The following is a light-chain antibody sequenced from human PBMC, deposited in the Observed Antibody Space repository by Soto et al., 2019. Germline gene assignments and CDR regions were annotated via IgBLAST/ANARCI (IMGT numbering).Light chain of an antibody. CDR3: SSYTSSSTPWV. CDR2: EVS. J-gene: IGLJ3*02. V-gene: IGLV2-14*01. Sequence: QSALTQPASVSGYPGQSITISCTGTSSDVGGYNYVSWYQQHPGKAPKLMIYEVSNRPSGVSNRFSGSKSGNTASLTISGLQAEDEADYYCSSYTSSSTPWVLGGGTKLTVL. CDR1: SSDVGGYNY.